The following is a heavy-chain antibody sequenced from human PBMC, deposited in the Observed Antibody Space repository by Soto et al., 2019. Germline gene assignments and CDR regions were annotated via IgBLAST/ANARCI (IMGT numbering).Heavy chain of an antibody. J-gene: IGHJ2*01. CDR3: ARFNWYFDL. CDR2: IYYRGST. CDR1: GGSISSYY. Sequence: QVQLRESGPGLVKPSETLSLTCTVPGGSISSYYWCWIRQPPGKGLEWIGYIYYRGSTNYNPSPKSRVTISVDTSKNQFSLKLSSVTAADTAMYYCARFNWYFDLWGRGTQVTVSS. V-gene: IGHV4-59*01.